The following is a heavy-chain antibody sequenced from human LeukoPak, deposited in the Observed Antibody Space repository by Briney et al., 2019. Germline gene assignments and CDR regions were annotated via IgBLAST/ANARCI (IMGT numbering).Heavy chain of an antibody. CDR2: IKQDGSEK. J-gene: IGHJ4*02. D-gene: IGHD3-3*01. CDR3: AKAGGDLWSGYSST. CDR1: GFTYSSYW. V-gene: IGHV3-7*05. Sequence: GGSLRLSCEASGFTYSSYWLNWVRQAPGKGLEWVANIKQDGSEKYYADSVKGRFTISRDNSKNTLYLQMNSLRAEDTAVYYCAKAGGDLWSGYSSTWGQGTLVTVSS.